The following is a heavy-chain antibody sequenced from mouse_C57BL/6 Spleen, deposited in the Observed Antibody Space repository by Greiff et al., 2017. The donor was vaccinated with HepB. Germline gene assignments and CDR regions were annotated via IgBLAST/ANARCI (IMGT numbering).Heavy chain of an antibody. J-gene: IGHJ2*01. D-gene: IGHD4-1*01. CDR2: INPGSGGT. Sequence: QVQLKESGAELVRPGTSVKVSCKASGSAFTNYLLEGVMQRPGQDLEWIGVINPGSGGTNYNEKFKGKATLTTDKSSSTAYMQLSSLTSEDSAVYFCARRRVVWDAFDYWGQGTTLTVSS. V-gene: IGHV1-54*01. CDR1: GSAFTNYL. CDR3: ARRRVVWDAFDY.